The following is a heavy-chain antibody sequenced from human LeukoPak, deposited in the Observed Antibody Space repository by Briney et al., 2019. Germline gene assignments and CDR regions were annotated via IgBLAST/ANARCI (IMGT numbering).Heavy chain of an antibody. J-gene: IGHJ4*02. CDR2: VSGSGGST. D-gene: IGHD3-10*01. V-gene: IGHV3-23*01. CDR1: GFTFSSYA. CDR3: AKRPRSGSLLGGY. Sequence: GVSLRLSCAASGFTFSSYAMTWVRQAPGKGLEWVSGVSGSGGSTYYADSVKGRFTISRDNSKNTLYLQMNSLRAEDTAVYYCAKRPRSGSLLGGYWGQGTLVTVSS.